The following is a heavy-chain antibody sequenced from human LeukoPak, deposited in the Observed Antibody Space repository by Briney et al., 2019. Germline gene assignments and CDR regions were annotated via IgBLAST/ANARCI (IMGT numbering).Heavy chain of an antibody. V-gene: IGHV3-30*18. CDR1: GFTFSSYG. J-gene: IGHJ4*02. CDR2: ISYDGSNK. Sequence: PGGSLRLSCAASGFTFSSYGMHWVRQAPGKGLEWVAVISYDGSNKYYADSVKGRFTISRDNSKNTLYLQMNSLRAEDTAVYYCAKGLEAYYDYVWGSYPSYWGQGTLVTVSS. CDR3: AKGLEAYYDYVWGSYPSY. D-gene: IGHD3-16*01.